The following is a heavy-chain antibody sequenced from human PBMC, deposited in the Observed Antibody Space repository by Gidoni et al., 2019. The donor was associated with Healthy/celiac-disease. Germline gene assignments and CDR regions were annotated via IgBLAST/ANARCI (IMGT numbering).Heavy chain of an antibody. CDR2: IIPIFGTA. CDR3: AREAVVVPAQTYYFDY. V-gene: IGHV1-69*01. J-gene: IGHJ4*02. Sequence: QVQLVQSGAEVKKPGSSVTVSCKASGGTFSSYAISWVRQAPGQGREWMGGIIPIFGTANYAQKFQGRVTITADESTSTAYMELSSLRSEDTAVYYCAREAVVVPAQTYYFDYWGQGTLVTVSS. D-gene: IGHD2-2*01. CDR1: GGTFSSYA.